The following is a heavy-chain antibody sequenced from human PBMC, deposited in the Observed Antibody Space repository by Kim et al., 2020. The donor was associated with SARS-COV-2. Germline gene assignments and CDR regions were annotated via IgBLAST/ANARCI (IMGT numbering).Heavy chain of an antibody. J-gene: IGHJ2*01. CDR3: AKHLHVSSVTFYWYFDL. CDR1: PSNAA. Sequence: GGSPRLSCAATPSNAAMSWVRQAPGKGLEWVSGIFGSGSGTYYADSVKGRFTISRDNSKNILYLQVSNLRVEDTAAYYCAKHLHVSSVTFYWYFDLWGRGTLVTVSS. CDR2: IFGSGSGT. V-gene: IGHV3-23*01. D-gene: IGHD6-13*01.